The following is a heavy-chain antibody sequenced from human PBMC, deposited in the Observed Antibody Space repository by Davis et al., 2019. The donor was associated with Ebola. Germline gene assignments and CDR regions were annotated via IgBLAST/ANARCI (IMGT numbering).Heavy chain of an antibody. J-gene: IGHJ6*02. CDR3: AKDQAYYGVDV. V-gene: IGHV3-23*01. Sequence: GGSLRLSCAASGFTFSSYAMSWVRQAPGKGLEWVSGISGSGGNTHYADSVRGRFAISRDNSKTTLYLQMNTLRAEDTAVYYCAKDQAYYGVDVWGQGTTVTVSS. CDR2: ISGSGGNT. CDR1: GFTFSSYA.